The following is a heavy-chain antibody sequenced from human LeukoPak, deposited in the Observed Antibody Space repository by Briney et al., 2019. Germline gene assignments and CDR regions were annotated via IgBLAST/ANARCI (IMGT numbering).Heavy chain of an antibody. CDR2: ISAYNGNT. CDR1: GYTFTGYY. Sequence: ASVKVSCKASGYTFTGYYIHWVRQAPGQGLEWMGWISAYNGNTNYAQKLQGRVTMTTDTSTSTAYMELRSLRSDDTAVYYCAKQAQNGWYSGAFDIWGQGTMVTVSS. J-gene: IGHJ3*02. V-gene: IGHV1-18*04. D-gene: IGHD6-19*01. CDR3: AKQAQNGWYSGAFDI.